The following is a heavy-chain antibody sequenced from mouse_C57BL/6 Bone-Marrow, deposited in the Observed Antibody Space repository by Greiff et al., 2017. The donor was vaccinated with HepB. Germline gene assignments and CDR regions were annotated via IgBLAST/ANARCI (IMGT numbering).Heavy chain of an antibody. J-gene: IGHJ2*01. CDR1: GFTFSDYY. V-gene: IGHV5-16*01. CDR2: INYDGSST. Sequence: EVMLVESEGGLVQPGSSMKLSCTASGFTFSDYYMAWVRQVPEKGLEWVANINYDGSSTYYLDSLKSRFIISRDNAKNILYLQMSSLKSEDTATYYCARDLGDYDKKGRYFDYWGQGTTLTVSS. CDR3: ARDLGDYDKKGRYFDY. D-gene: IGHD2-4*01.